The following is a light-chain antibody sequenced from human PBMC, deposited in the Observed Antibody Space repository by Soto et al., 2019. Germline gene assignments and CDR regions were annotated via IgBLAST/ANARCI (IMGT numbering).Light chain of an antibody. CDR3: QQYNNWPPLT. V-gene: IGKV3-15*01. Sequence: EIVMTQSPAALSVSPGEGATLSCRASQSVSSNLAWYQQRPGQAPRLLIYGASTRATGIPARFSGSGSGTEFTLTISSLQSEDFAVYYCQQYNNWPPLTFGGGTKVDIK. CDR2: GAS. J-gene: IGKJ4*01. CDR1: QSVSSN.